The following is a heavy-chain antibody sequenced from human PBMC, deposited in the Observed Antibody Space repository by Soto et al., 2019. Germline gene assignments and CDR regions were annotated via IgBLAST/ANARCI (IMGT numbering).Heavy chain of an antibody. V-gene: IGHV4-34*01. Sequence: SETLSLTCAVYGGSFSGYYWSWIRQPPGKGLEWIGEINHSGSTNYNPSLKSRVTISVDTSKNQFSLKLSSVTAADTAVYYCARHARRANWGSLGAFDIWGQGTMVTVSS. D-gene: IGHD7-27*01. CDR1: GGSFSGYY. CDR3: ARHARRANWGSLGAFDI. J-gene: IGHJ3*02. CDR2: INHSGST.